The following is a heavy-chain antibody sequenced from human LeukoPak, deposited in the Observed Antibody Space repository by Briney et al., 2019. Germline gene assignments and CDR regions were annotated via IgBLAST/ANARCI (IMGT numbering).Heavy chain of an antibody. J-gene: IGHJ5*02. CDR3: ARDLVDYDFWSGPS. CDR1: GFTFSSIW. Sequence: GGSLDLSFAASGFTFSSIWMSWVRQAPGKGLEWVANIKQDGSEKYYVDSVKGRFTISRDNAKNSMYLQMNSLRAEDTAVYYCARDLVDYDFWSGPSWGQGTLVTVSS. V-gene: IGHV3-7*01. CDR2: IKQDGSEK. D-gene: IGHD3-3*01.